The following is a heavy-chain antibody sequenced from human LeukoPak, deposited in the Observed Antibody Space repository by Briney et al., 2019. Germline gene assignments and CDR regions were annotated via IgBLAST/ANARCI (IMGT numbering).Heavy chain of an antibody. D-gene: IGHD1-26*01. CDR3: VRRPVGAHPFDY. CDR1: GFIFSSYS. CDR2: ITSGSDTI. Sequence: GGSLRLSCAASGFIFSSYSMNWVRQASGKGLEWVSYITSGSDTIFYADSVKGRFTISRDNARNSLYLQMNSVGVEDTAVYYCVRRPVGAHPFDYWGQGTLSPSP. V-gene: IGHV3-48*01. J-gene: IGHJ4*02.